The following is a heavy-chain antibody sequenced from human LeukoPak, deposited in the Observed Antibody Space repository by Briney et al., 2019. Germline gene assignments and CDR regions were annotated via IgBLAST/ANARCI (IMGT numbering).Heavy chain of an antibody. CDR1: GFTFSTYS. CDR2: ISSSSRTI. J-gene: IGHJ4*02. D-gene: IGHD3-22*01. Sequence: PGGSLRLSCAASGFTFSTYSMNWVRQAPGKGLEWVSYISSSSRTIFYADSVKGRFTISRDNANNSLFLQMNSLRAEDTAVYYCARDNSYDRSGYYYFPFDYWGQGTLVTVSS. V-gene: IGHV3-48*01. CDR3: ARDNSYDRSGYYYFPFDY.